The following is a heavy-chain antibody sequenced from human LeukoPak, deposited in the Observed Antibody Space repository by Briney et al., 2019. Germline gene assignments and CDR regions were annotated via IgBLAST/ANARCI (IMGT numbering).Heavy chain of an antibody. CDR1: GLTFSSYW. Sequence: GGSRRLSCAASGLTFSSYWMTWVRQAPGKGLEWVANIKQDGSEKYYVDSVKGRFTISRDSANNSLYLQLNSLRAEDTAVYYCARERGGFCSGTSCYKAFDIWGQGTMVTVSS. CDR3: ARERGGFCSGTSCYKAFDI. D-gene: IGHD2-2*02. J-gene: IGHJ3*02. V-gene: IGHV3-7*01. CDR2: IKQDGSEK.